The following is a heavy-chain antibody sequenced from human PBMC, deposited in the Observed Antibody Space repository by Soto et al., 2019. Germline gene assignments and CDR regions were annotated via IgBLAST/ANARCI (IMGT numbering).Heavy chain of an antibody. CDR3: ATDSGVTIFGVVIHLYGMDV. CDR1: GYTLTELS. CDR2: FDPEDGET. Sequence: VASVKVSCKVSGYTLTELSMHWVRQAPGKGLEWMGGFDPEDGETIYAQKFQGRVTMTEDTSTDTAYMELSSLRSEDTAVYYCATDSGVTIFGVVIHLYGMDVWGQGTTVTVSS. V-gene: IGHV1-24*01. J-gene: IGHJ6*02. D-gene: IGHD3-3*01.